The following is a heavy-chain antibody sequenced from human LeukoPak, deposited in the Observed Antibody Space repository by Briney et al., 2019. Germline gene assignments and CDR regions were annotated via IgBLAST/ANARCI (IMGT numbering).Heavy chain of an antibody. CDR2: ISTMSNYI. CDR3: SRDRLGGLDL. J-gene: IGHJ5*02. Sequence: GGSLSLSGAAFGFDLSTYAINWFGRAPGKGLKWVSSISTMSNYIFYGDSVKGRFTISRDNAKNSVYLQMNSLRPEDTAVYYCSRDRLGGLDLWGQGTLVTVSS. V-gene: IGHV3-21*01. D-gene: IGHD5-12*01. CDR1: GFDLSTYA.